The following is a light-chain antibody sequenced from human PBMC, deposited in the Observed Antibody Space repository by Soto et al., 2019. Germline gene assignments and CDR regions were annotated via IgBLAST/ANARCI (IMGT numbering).Light chain of an antibody. V-gene: IGLV2-14*01. CDR2: EVS. Sequence: QSVLTQPASVSGSPGQSITISCTGTSSDVGGYNYVSWYQQHPGKAPKLMIYEVSNRPSGVSNRFSGSKSDNTASLTISGLQAEDEADYYCSSYTSRSTLVFGGGTQLTVL. J-gene: IGLJ2*01. CDR3: SSYTSRSTLV. CDR1: SSDVGGYNY.